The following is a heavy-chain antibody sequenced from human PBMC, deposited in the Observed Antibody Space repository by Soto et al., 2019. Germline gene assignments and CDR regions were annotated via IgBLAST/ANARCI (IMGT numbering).Heavy chain of an antibody. CDR2: IYYSGST. V-gene: IGHV4-39*02. CDR1: GGSISSSSYY. J-gene: IGHJ4*02. Sequence: PSETLSLTCTVSGGSISSSSYYWGWIRQPPGKGLEWIGSIYYSGSTYYNPSLKSRVTISVDTSKNQFSLRAEDTAVYYCAKDRGIARQQLVYSFDYWGQGTLVTVSS. CDR3: AKDRGIARQQLVYSFDY. D-gene: IGHD6-13*01.